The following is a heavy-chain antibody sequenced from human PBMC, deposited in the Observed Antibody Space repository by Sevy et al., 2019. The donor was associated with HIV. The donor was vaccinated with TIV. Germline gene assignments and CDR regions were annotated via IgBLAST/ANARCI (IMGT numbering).Heavy chain of an antibody. CDR2: ISASGNTI. Sequence: GGSLRLSCAASGFTFSSYEMNWVRQAPGKGLEWVSFISASGNTIYYADSVQGRFTFSRDNAKNSLYLQMNSLRAEDTAVYYCAREDNGSGDVWGKGTTLTVSS. CDR1: GFTFSSYE. CDR3: AREDNGSGDV. J-gene: IGHJ6*04. V-gene: IGHV3-48*03. D-gene: IGHD1-1*01.